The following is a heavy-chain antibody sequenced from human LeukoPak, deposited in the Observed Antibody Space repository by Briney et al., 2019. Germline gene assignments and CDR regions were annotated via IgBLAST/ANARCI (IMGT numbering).Heavy chain of an antibody. J-gene: IGHJ6*04. CDR2: INPNSGGT. D-gene: IGHD6-13*01. V-gene: IGHV1-2*02. CDR1: GYTFTGYY. CDR3: ARDRDYSSSSLDV. Sequence: GASVKVSCKASGYTFTGYYMHWVRQAPGQGLEWMGWINPNSGGTNYAQKFQGRVTMTRDTSISTAYMELSRLRSDGTAVYYCARDRDYSSSSLDVWGKGTTVTVSS.